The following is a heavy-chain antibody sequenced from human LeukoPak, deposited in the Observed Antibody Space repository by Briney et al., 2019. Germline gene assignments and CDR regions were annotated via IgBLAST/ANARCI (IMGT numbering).Heavy chain of an antibody. CDR2: ISSSSSTI. CDR1: GFTFSSHS. Sequence: GSLRLSCAASGFTFSSHSMNWVRQAPGKGLEWVSYISSSSSTIYYADSVKGRFTISRDNAKNSLYLQMNSLRAEDTAVYYCARGAYYYEDWGQGTLVTVSS. J-gene: IGHJ4*02. D-gene: IGHD3-22*01. CDR3: ARGAYYYED. V-gene: IGHV3-48*01.